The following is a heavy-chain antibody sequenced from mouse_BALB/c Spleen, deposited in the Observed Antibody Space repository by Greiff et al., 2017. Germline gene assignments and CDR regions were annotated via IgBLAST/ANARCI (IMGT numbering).Heavy chain of an antibody. CDR3: ARFTTVVARDY. D-gene: IGHD1-1*01. V-gene: IGHV1-80*01. Sequence: QVQLQQSGAELVRPGSSVKISCKASGYAFSSYWMNWVKQRPGQGLEWIGQIYPGDGDTNYNGKFKGKATLTADKSSSTAYMQLSSLTSEDSAVYFCARFTTVVARDYWGQGTTLTVSS. J-gene: IGHJ2*01. CDR2: IYPGDGDT. CDR1: GYAFSSYW.